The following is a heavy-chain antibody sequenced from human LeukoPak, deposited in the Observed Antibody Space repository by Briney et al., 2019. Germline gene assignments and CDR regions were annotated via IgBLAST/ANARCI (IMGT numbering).Heavy chain of an antibody. CDR1: GFTFSSYN. CDR3: TGNYYGSGSYADFDY. CDR2: IRSTANGYAT. J-gene: IGHJ4*02. Sequence: GGSLRLSCAASGFTFSSYNMNWVRQASGKGLEWVGRIRSTANGYATAYAASVKGRFTISRDDSKNTAYLQMDSLKTEDTAVYYCTGNYYGSGSYADFDYWGQGTLVTVSS. V-gene: IGHV3-73*01. D-gene: IGHD3-10*01.